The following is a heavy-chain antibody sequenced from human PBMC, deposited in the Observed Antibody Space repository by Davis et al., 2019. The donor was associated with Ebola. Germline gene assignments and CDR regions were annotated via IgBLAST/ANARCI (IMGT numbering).Heavy chain of an antibody. V-gene: IGHV1-46*01. CDR3: ATGLVF. CDR1: GYTFTNYY. CDR2: INPNDGRT. J-gene: IGHJ4*02. Sequence: AASVKVSCKASGYTFTNYYMHWVRQAPGQGLEWMGMINPNDGRTIYAQKFQGRVTVTRDTSTTTVYMDLSSLSYEDTAVYYCATGLVFWGQGTLVTVSS. D-gene: IGHD6-19*01.